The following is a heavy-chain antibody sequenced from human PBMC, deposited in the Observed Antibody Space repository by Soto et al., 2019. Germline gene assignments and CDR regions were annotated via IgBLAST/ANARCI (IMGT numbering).Heavy chain of an antibody. CDR3: ARDEYWFGDSSGYYGY. V-gene: IGHV3-30-3*01. CDR2: ISYDGSNK. D-gene: IGHD3-22*01. J-gene: IGHJ4*02. CDR1: GFTFSSYA. Sequence: QVQLVESGGGVVQPGRSLRLSCAASGFTFSSYAIHWVRQAPGKGLEWVAVISYDGSNKYYADSVKGRFTISRDNSKNTLYLQMNSLRAEDTAVYYCARDEYWFGDSSGYYGYWGQGTLVTVSS.